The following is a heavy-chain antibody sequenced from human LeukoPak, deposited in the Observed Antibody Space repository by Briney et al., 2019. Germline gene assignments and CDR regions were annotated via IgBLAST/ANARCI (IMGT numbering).Heavy chain of an antibody. D-gene: IGHD1-26*01. V-gene: IGHV1-2*02. J-gene: IGHJ5*02. CDR3: ARPRSGSQTGFDP. Sequence: ASVKVSCKASGYTFTDYHMHWVRQAPGQGIEWMGWINPNNGDTNYAQKFQGRVTMTRDTSISTAYMELSRLTSDDTAVYYCARPRSGSQTGFDPRGQGTLVTVSS. CDR2: INPNNGDT. CDR1: GYTFTDYH.